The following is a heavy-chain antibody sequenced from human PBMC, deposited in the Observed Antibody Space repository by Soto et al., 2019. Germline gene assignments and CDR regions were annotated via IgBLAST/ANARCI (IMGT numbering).Heavy chain of an antibody. D-gene: IGHD3-3*01. CDR3: ADGGEWSFNFVY. CDR1: GFTFSTYA. CDR2: ISVSGDNT. J-gene: IGHJ4*01. V-gene: IGHV3-23*01. Sequence: GSLRLSCAASGFTFSTYAMSWVRQAPGKGLEWVSGISVSGDNTYYADSVKGRFTISRDKSKNTLYLQMNNLRAEDTAVYYCADGGEWSFNFVYWGHGTQVTVSS.